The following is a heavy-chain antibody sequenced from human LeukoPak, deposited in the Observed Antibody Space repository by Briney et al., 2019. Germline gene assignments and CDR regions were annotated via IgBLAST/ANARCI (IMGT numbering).Heavy chain of an antibody. CDR1: GCTFTDYY. V-gene: IGHV1-2*02. Sequence: ASVKVSCKASGCTFTDYYIHWVRQAPGQGLEWMAWINPNSGGTYYAQNFHDRITLTRDTSISTAYMELSRLRSDDTAIYYCARANALYCSSTSCLSDYWGQGTLVTVSS. D-gene: IGHD2-2*01. CDR3: ARANALYCSSTSCLSDY. J-gene: IGHJ4*02. CDR2: INPNSGGT.